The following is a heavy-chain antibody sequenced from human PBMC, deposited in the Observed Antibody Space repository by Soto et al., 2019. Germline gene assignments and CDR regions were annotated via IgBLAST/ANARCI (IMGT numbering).Heavy chain of an antibody. Sequence: QVQLVESGGGVVQPGRSLRLSCAASGFTFSSYGMHWVRQAPGKGLEWVAVISYDGSNKYYADSVKGRFTIPRDNSKNTPYLQMNSLRAEDTAVYYCAKPGGVAAAGNYYYYYMDGWGKGTTVTVSS. J-gene: IGHJ6*03. CDR3: AKPGGVAAAGNYYYYYMDG. CDR2: ISYDGSNK. D-gene: IGHD6-13*01. V-gene: IGHV3-30*18. CDR1: GFTFSSYG.